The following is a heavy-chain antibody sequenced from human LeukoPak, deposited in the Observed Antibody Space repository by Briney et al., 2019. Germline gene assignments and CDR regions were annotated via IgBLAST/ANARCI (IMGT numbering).Heavy chain of an antibody. CDR1: VRSFSGYY. CDR2: MNHSGST. CDR3: ARAWGYCSSTSCYYHYYYGMDV. V-gene: IGHV4-34*01. D-gene: IGHD2-2*01. Sequence: SETLSLTCAVWVRSFSGYYWSGIRQPPGKGLECIGEMNHSGSTNYKPSLKSRVTISVDTSQNQFSLKLSSVTAADTAVYYCARAWGYCSSTSCYYHYYYGMDVWGQGTTVTVSS. J-gene: IGHJ6*02.